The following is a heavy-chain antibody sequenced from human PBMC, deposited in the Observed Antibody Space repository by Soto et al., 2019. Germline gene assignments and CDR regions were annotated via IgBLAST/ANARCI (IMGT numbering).Heavy chain of an antibody. CDR3: ARASGYYKKRFDY. D-gene: IGHD3-3*01. CDR2: ISSSSSYI. Sequence: GGSLRLSCAASGFTFSSYSMNWVRQAPGKGLEWVSSISSSSSYIYYADSVKGRFTISRDNAKNTLYLQMNSLRAEDTAVYYYARASGYYKKRFDYWGQGTLVTVSS. V-gene: IGHV3-21*01. J-gene: IGHJ4*02. CDR1: GFTFSSYS.